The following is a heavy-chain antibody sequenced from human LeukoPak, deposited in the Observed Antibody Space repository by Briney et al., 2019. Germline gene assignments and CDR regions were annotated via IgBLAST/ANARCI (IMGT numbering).Heavy chain of an antibody. Sequence: SETLSLTCTVSGGSISSSSYYWGWIRQPPGKGLEWIGSIYYSGSTYYNPSLKSRVTISVATSKNQFSLKLSSVTAADTAVYYCARHQTGTTDYWGQGTLVTVSS. CDR1: GGSISSSSYY. D-gene: IGHD1-7*01. CDR3: ARHQTGTTDY. J-gene: IGHJ4*02. CDR2: IYYSGST. V-gene: IGHV4-39*01.